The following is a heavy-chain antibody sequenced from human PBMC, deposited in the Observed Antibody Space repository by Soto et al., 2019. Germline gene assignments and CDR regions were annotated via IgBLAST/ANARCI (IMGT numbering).Heavy chain of an antibody. CDR1: GFTFSSYG. CDR3: AKDRGGYGDYVYWYFDL. CDR2: ISHDGSNK. D-gene: IGHD4-17*01. J-gene: IGHJ2*01. V-gene: IGHV3-30*18. Sequence: GGSLRLSCAASGFTFSSYGMHWVRQAPGKGLEWVAVISHDGSNKYYADSVKGRFTISRDNSKNTLYLQMNSLRAEDTAVYYCAKDRGGYGDYVYWYFDLWGRGTLVTVSS.